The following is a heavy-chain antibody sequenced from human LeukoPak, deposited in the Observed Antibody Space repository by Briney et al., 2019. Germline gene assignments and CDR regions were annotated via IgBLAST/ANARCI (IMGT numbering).Heavy chain of an antibody. CDR3: ASPTSYDFWSGLGY. D-gene: IGHD3-3*01. V-gene: IGHV1-69*04. Sequence: ASVKVSCKASGGTFSSYAISWVRQAPGQGLEWMGRIIPILGIANYAQKFQGRVTITADKSTSTAYMELRSLRSEDTAVYYCASPTSYDFWSGLGYWGQGTLVTVSS. CDR2: IIPILGIA. CDR1: GGTFSSYA. J-gene: IGHJ4*02.